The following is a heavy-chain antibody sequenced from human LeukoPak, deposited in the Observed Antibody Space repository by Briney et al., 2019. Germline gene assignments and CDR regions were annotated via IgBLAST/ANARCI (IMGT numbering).Heavy chain of an antibody. CDR1: GVSISSSNW. J-gene: IGHJ5*02. Sequence: SETLSLTCAVSGVSISSSNWWHWVRQPPGKGLEWIGEIYHSGSTNYNPSLKSRVTISVDKSKNQFSLKLSSVTAADTAVHYCSRLPDPWGQGTLVTVSS. CDR3: SRLPDP. CDR2: IYHSGST. V-gene: IGHV4-4*02.